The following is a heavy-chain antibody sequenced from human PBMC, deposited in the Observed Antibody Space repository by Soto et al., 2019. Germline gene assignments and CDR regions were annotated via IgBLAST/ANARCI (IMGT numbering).Heavy chain of an antibody. D-gene: IGHD4-17*01. Sequence: EGQLLESGGGFVQPGGSLKLSCAASEFAFSNYAMNWVRQPPGKGLEWVSAISSGIVNIYYADSVKGRFTISRDNSKSTLYLRISGLRADDTAVYYCAKTVTTARLYGMDVWGQGTTVTVPS. J-gene: IGHJ6*02. V-gene: IGHV3-23*01. CDR3: AKTVTTARLYGMDV. CDR1: EFAFSNYA. CDR2: ISSGIVNI.